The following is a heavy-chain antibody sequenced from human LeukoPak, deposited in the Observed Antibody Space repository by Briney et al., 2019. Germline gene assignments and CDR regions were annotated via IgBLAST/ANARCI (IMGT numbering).Heavy chain of an antibody. CDR2: IKQDGSEK. Sequence: GGSLRLSCVASGFTFSFYWMGWARQAPGKGLEWVANIKQDGSEKYYVDSVKGRFTISRDNAKNSLYLQMNSLRAEDTAVYYCARDEHQYYSESSGRFDYWGQGTLVTVSS. D-gene: IGHD3-22*01. CDR1: GFTFSFYW. J-gene: IGHJ4*02. V-gene: IGHV3-7*04. CDR3: ARDEHQYYSESSGRFDY.